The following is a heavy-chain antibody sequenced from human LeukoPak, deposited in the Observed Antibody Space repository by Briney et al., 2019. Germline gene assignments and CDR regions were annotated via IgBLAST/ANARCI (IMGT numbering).Heavy chain of an antibody. CDR1: GFTVSSNY. D-gene: IGHD3-10*01. Sequence: GGSLILSCAASGFTVSSNYMTWVRQAPGKGLEWISYISSGSSTILYADSVRGRFTISRDNAKDSLYLQMNSLRDDDTAVYYCARDWGSLYYLDYWGQGTLVTVSS. V-gene: IGHV3-48*02. J-gene: IGHJ4*02. CDR3: ARDWGSLYYLDY. CDR2: ISSGSSTI.